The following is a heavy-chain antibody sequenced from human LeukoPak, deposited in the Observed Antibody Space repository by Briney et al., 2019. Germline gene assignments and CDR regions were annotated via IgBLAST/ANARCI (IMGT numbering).Heavy chain of an antibody. D-gene: IGHD2-2*01. CDR3: VRDDTTSWSFDS. CDR1: GFSFSTSW. Sequence: GGSLRLSCAASGFSFSTSWMHWVRQAPGKGLVWVSRINFDGSSTSYADSVKGRFTFSRDNMKNTLWLQMHSLRVEDTAVYYCVRDDTTSWSFDSWGQGILVTVSS. V-gene: IGHV3-74*01. J-gene: IGHJ4*02. CDR2: INFDGSST.